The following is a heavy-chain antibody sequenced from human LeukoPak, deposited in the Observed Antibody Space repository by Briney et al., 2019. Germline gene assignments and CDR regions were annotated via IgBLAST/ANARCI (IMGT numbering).Heavy chain of an antibody. CDR1: GGSISSYY. J-gene: IGHJ4*02. CDR2: IYYSGST. D-gene: IGHD3-22*01. Sequence: SETLSLTCTVSGGSISSYYWSWIRQPPGKGLEWIGYIYYSGSTNYNPSLKSRVTILVDTSKNQFSLKLSSVTAADTAVSYCARGQRYYYDSSGPYYFDYWGQGTLVTVSS. V-gene: IGHV4-59*01. CDR3: ARGQRYYYDSSGPYYFDY.